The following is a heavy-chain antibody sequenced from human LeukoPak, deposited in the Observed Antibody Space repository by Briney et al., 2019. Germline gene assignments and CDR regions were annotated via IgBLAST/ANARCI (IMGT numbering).Heavy chain of an antibody. CDR3: ARAQWLPPDY. CDR2: ISAYNGNT. V-gene: IGHV1-18*01. CDR1: GGTFSSYA. Sequence: ASVKVSCKASGGTFSSYAISWVRQAPGQGLEWMGWISAYNGNTNYAQKLQGRVTMTTDTSTSTAYMELRSLRSDDTAVYYCARAQWLPPDYWGQGTLVTVSS. J-gene: IGHJ4*02. D-gene: IGHD6-19*01.